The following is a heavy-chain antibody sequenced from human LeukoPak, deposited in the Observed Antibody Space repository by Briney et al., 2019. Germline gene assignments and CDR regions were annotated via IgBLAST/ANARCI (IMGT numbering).Heavy chain of an antibody. Sequence: PGGSLRLSCAASGFTFSDYYMSWIRQAPGKGLEWVSYISSSGSTIYYADSVKGRFTISRDNAKNSLYLQMNSLRAEDTAVYYCARDGESGVKVPAANWFDSWGQGTLVTVSS. V-gene: IGHV3-11*04. CDR1: GFTFSDYY. CDR2: ISSSGSTI. J-gene: IGHJ5*01. CDR3: ARDGESGVKVPAANWFDS. D-gene: IGHD2-2*01.